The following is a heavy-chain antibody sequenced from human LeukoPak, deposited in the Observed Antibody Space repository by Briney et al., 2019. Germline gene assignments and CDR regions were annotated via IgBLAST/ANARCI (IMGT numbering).Heavy chain of an antibody. CDR3: ARDAQTYYYNTSGYYFEY. Sequence: PSETLSLTCAVSGYSISNSYYWGWIRQPPGKGLEWIGSIYHTGGTYYNPSLKSRVTISIDTSKNQFSLNLSSVTAADTAVYYCARDAQTYYYNTSGYYFEYWGLATLVTVSS. CDR2: IYHTGGT. D-gene: IGHD3-22*01. CDR1: GYSISNSYY. J-gene: IGHJ4*02. V-gene: IGHV4-38-2*02.